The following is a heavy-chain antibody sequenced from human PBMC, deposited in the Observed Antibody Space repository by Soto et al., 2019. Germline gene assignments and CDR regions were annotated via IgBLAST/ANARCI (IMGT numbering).Heavy chain of an antibody. CDR1: GYTFTSYA. D-gene: IGHD2-21*02. V-gene: IGHV1-3*01. CDR2: INAGNGNT. Sequence: QVQLVQSGAEVKKPGASVKVSCKASGYTFTSYAMHWVRQAPGQRLEWMGRINAGNGNTKYSQKFQGRVTITRDTSASTAYMELSSLRSEDTAVYYCARDIVYCGGDCYPNWFDPWGQGTLVTVSS. J-gene: IGHJ5*02. CDR3: ARDIVYCGGDCYPNWFDP.